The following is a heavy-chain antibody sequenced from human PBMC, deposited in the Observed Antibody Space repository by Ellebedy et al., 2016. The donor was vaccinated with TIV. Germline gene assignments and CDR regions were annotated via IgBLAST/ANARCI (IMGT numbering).Heavy chain of an antibody. Sequence: GESLKISXKGSGYSFSTYWIGWVRQMPGRGLEWMGIIYPSDSDTRYSPSFQGQVTISADKSISTAYLQWSSLKASDTAMYYCARVPDWSDAFDIWGQGTMVTVSS. CDR2: IYPSDSDT. D-gene: IGHD3/OR15-3a*01. CDR1: GYSFSTYW. J-gene: IGHJ3*02. V-gene: IGHV5-51*01. CDR3: ARVPDWSDAFDI.